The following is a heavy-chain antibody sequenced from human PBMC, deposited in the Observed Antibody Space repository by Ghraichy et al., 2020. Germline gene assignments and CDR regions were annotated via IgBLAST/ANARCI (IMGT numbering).Heavy chain of an antibody. CDR2: INSDGRDT. V-gene: IGHV3-74*01. Sequence: GESLNISCAASGFSFNNYWMHWVRQAPGKGLVWVSRINSDGRDTTYADSVKGRFTISRDNARNTLYLQMKSLRAEDTAVYYCAREYCSGGRCYFGTGGSHFDYWSQGTLVTVSS. CDR3: AREYCSGGRCYFGTGGSHFDY. D-gene: IGHD2-15*01. J-gene: IGHJ4*02. CDR1: GFSFNNYW.